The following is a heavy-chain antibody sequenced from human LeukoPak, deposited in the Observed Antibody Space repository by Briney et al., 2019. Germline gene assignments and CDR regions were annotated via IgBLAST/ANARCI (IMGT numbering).Heavy chain of an antibody. CDR3: AELGITMIGGV. V-gene: IGHV3-48*03. CDR1: GFTFSSYE. D-gene: IGHD3-10*02. CDR2: ISSSGSTI. Sequence: GGSLRLSCAASGFTFSSYEMNWVRQAPGKGLEWVSYISSSGSTIYYADSVKGRFTISRDNAKNSLYLQMNSPRAQDTAVYYCAELGITMIGGVWGKGTTVTISS. J-gene: IGHJ6*04.